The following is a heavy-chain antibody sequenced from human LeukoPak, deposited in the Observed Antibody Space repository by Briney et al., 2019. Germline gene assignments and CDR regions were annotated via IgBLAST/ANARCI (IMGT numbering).Heavy chain of an antibody. V-gene: IGHV4-4*07. J-gene: IGHJ4*02. Sequence: SETLSLTCTVSGGSISSYYWSWIRQPAGKGLEWIGRIYTSGSTNYNPSLKSRVTISVDTSKNQFSLKLSSVTAADTAVYYCARHGYSYGHSSYYFDYWGQGTLVTVSS. CDR2: IYTSGST. CDR1: GGSISSYY. D-gene: IGHD5-18*01. CDR3: ARHGYSYGHSSYYFDY.